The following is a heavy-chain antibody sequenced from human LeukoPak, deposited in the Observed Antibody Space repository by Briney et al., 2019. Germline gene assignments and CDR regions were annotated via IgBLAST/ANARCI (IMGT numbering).Heavy chain of an antibody. V-gene: IGHV4-30-4*01. D-gene: IGHD4-23*01. CDR3: ARVPIRWGDAFGS. CDR2: IYYSGST. J-gene: IGHJ3*02. CDR1: GGSISSGDYY. Sequence: SETLSLTCTVSGGSISSGDYYWRWIRQPPGKALECLGYIYYSGSTYYNPSLKSRVTISVDTSKNQYSLKLSSVTAADTAVYYCARVPIRWGDAFGSWRQGTMVTVSS.